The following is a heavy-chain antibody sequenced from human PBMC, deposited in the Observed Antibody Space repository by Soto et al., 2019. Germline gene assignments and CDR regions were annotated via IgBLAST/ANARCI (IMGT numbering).Heavy chain of an antibody. J-gene: IGHJ5*02. CDR3: TRDASRDSSARGWFDP. CDR2: ISSNSAYI. Sequence: GGSLRLSCAASGFIFRSFTMNWVRQAPGKGLEWVSTISSNSAYIYYTDALRGRFTISRDNAKNSLHLQMNSLRAEDTAVYYCTRDASRDSSARGWFDPWGPGTLVTVSS. V-gene: IGHV3-21*01. CDR1: GFIFRSFT. D-gene: IGHD6-13*01.